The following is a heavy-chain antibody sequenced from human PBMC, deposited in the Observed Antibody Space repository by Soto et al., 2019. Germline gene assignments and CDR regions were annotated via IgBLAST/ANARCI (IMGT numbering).Heavy chain of an antibody. D-gene: IGHD6-19*01. J-gene: IGHJ4*02. CDR1: GFTISSYA. CDR3: AKVVFGLLVVAGDFLLEY. CDR2: ISGSGGST. Sequence: GGSLRLSCAASGFTISSYAMSWVRQAPGKGLEWVSAISGSGGSTYYADSVKGRFTISRDNSKNTLYLQMNSLRAEDTAVYYCAKVVFGLLVVAGDFLLEYLGQGTLVTGSS. V-gene: IGHV3-23*01.